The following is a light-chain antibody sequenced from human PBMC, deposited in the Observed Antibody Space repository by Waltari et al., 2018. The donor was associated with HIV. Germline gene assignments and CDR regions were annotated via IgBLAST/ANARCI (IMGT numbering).Light chain of an antibody. CDR1: ALSMQY. J-gene: IGLJ2*01. CDR2: KDS. V-gene: IGLV3-25*03. CDR3: QSTDRSGSYII. Sequence: SYELTQPPSLSVSPGQTARITCSGDALSMQYGYWYQQKPGQAPVLVIYKDSERSSGIPERFSGTSSGTTVTLTISVAQAEDEAAYFCQSTDRSGSYIIFGGGTKLTVL.